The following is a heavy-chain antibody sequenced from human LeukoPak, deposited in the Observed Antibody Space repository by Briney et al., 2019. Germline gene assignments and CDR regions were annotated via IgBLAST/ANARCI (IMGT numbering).Heavy chain of an antibody. D-gene: IGHD3-10*01. CDR1: GGSTSSSNR. J-gene: IGHJ3*02. V-gene: IGHV4-4*02. Sequence: PSETLSLTCAVSGGSTSSSNRWCGVRQPPGKGLGWIGEINHRRSTNYNPSLKGRFTISGDKSKNQFSLKLSSVTAAYTAVYYCAVGGVYLRGGAEAFDIWGQGTMVTVSS. CDR3: AVGGVYLRGGAEAFDI. CDR2: INHRRST.